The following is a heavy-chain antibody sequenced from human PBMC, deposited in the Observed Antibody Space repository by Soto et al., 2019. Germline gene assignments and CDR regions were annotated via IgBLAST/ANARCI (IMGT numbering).Heavy chain of an antibody. CDR2: ISGSGGST. CDR3: AKELTYDYGSGSYGYYYYYYMDV. D-gene: IGHD3-10*01. Sequence: GGSLRLSCAASGFTFSSYAMSWVRQAPGKGLEWVSAISGSGGSTYYADSVKGRFTISRDNSKNTLYLQMNSLRAEDTAVYYCAKELTYDYGSGSYGYYYYYYMDVWGKGTTVTVSS. V-gene: IGHV3-23*01. J-gene: IGHJ6*03. CDR1: GFTFSSYA.